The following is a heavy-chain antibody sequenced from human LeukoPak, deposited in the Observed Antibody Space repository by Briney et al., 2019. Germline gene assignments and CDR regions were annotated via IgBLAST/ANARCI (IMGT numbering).Heavy chain of an antibody. Sequence: ASVKVSCKASGYTFTSYDINWVRQAPGQGLEWMAWIDPNGGRTNYAQKFQGRVTVTRDTSISTGYMELTSLRSDDTAVYYCARDVPGYSSNFDLWGQGTLVTVSS. D-gene: IGHD6-13*01. CDR2: IDPNGGRT. CDR3: ARDVPGYSSNFDL. J-gene: IGHJ4*02. V-gene: IGHV1-2*02. CDR1: GYTFTSYD.